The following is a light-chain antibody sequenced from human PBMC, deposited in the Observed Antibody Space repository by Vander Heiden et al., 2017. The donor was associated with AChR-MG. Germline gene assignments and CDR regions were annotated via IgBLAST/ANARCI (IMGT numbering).Light chain of an antibody. J-gene: IGKJ3*01. Sequence: DIQMTQSPSTLSASVGHRVTITCRASQSISSWLAWYQQKPGKAPKLLIYKASRLERGGPSRFSGSGSGKECTLTISSRQHDEFATYDCKQYNSDPFTFGPGTKVDIK. CDR1: QSISSW. CDR2: KAS. V-gene: IGKV1-5*03. CDR3: KQYNSDPFT.